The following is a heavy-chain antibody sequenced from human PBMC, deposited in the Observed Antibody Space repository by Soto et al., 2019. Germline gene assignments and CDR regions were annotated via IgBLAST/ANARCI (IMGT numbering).Heavy chain of an antibody. V-gene: IGHV1-24*01. CDR3: AALRYFDWLSMYYFDC. J-gene: IGHJ4*02. CDR1: GYTLTELS. D-gene: IGHD3-9*01. Sequence: ASVKVSCKVSGYTLTELSMHWVRQAPGKGLEWMGGFDPEDGETIYAQKFQGRVTMTEDTSTDTAYMELSSLRSEDTAVYYCAALRYFDWLSMYYFDCWGQGTLVTVSS. CDR2: FDPEDGET.